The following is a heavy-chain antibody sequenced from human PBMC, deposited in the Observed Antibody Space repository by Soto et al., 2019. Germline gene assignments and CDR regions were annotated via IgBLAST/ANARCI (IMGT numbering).Heavy chain of an antibody. CDR3: GRDAEPETKAAVDNNWIDP. Sequence: QVQLVQSGAEVKKPGASVKVSCKASGYTFTSYYMHWVRQAPGHGLEWMGIINPSGGSTSYAQKFQGRVTMTRDTSTSTVYMELSSLRSGDTAVYYCGRDAEPETKAAVDNNWIDPWGQGTLVTVSS. CDR2: INPSGGST. D-gene: IGHD6-13*01. CDR1: GYTFTSYY. V-gene: IGHV1-46*03. J-gene: IGHJ5*02.